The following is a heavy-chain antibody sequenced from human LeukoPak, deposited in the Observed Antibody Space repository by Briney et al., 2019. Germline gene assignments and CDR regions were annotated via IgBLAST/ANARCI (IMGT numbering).Heavy chain of an antibody. CDR2: ISGTGINT. Sequence: GGSLRLSCAASGFTFSSYAMSWVRQAPGKGLEWVSGISGTGINTYYADSVKGRFTISRDNSQNRLYLQMNSLRAEDTGIYYCAKTLRGGIVIVPAESFDSWGQGTLVTVSS. J-gene: IGHJ4*02. CDR3: AKTLRGGIVIVPAESFDS. CDR1: GFTFSSYA. V-gene: IGHV3-23*01. D-gene: IGHD2-2*01.